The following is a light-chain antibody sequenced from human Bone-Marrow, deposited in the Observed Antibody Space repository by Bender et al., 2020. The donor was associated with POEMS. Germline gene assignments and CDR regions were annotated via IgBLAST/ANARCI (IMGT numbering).Light chain of an antibody. CDR2: EGS. CDR3: CSYAGLNTWV. CDR1: SSDVGTYNL. Sequence: SALTQPASVSGSPGQSITISCTGTSSDVGTYNLASWFQQHPGKAPKLIIYEGSKRPSGVSNRFSGSKSGNTASLTISGLQAEDETDYYCCSYAGLNTWVFGGGTKLTVL. J-gene: IGLJ3*02. V-gene: IGLV2-23*01.